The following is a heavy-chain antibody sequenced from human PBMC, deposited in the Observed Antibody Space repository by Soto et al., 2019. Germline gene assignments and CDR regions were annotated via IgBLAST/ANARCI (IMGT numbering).Heavy chain of an antibody. Sequence: QVQLVQSGAEVKKPGASVKVSCKASGYTFTSYGISWERQAPGQGLEWMGWISAYNGNTNYAQKLQGRVTMTTDTSTSTAYMELRSLRSDDTAVYSCARERYNYDSSGYLYPPGWFDPWGQGTLVTVSS. V-gene: IGHV1-18*01. J-gene: IGHJ5*02. D-gene: IGHD3-22*01. CDR3: ARERYNYDSSGYLYPPGWFDP. CDR2: ISAYNGNT. CDR1: GYTFTSYG.